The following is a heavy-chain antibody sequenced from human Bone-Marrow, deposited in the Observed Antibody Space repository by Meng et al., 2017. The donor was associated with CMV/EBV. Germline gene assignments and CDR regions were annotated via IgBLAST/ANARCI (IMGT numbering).Heavy chain of an antibody. D-gene: IGHD3-22*01. V-gene: IGHV3-30*04. J-gene: IGHJ4*02. Sequence: GASLKICCAASGFTFSSYVRHGVRSAPGKGLEWGAVISYDGSNNYYADSVKGRFTISREDSKNTQYLQMNSLSDEDTVVYYCESEHVQLLRITMIVELPCNYFDYWGQGTLVTVSS. CDR3: ESEHVQLLRITMIVELPCNYFDY. CDR1: GFTFSSYV. CDR2: ISYDGSNN.